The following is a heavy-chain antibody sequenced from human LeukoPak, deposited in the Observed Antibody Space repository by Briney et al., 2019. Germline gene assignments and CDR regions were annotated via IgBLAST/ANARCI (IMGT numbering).Heavy chain of an antibody. D-gene: IGHD3-22*01. CDR1: GDSISSGPYY. Sequence: KPSETLSLTCTVSGDSISSGPYYWGWIRQPPGKGLEWIGNIYYGENTYYNPSLKSRVTISIDTSNNQFYLKLSSLTAAETAVYYCARRDDSSGYHKIFDYWGQGTLVTVSS. J-gene: IGHJ4*02. CDR3: ARRDDSSGYHKIFDY. V-gene: IGHV4-39*01. CDR2: IYYGENT.